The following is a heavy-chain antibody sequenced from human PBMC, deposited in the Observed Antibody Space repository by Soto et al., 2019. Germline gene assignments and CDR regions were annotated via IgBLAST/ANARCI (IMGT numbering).Heavy chain of an antibody. CDR1: GYTLTELS. J-gene: IGHJ6*02. CDR3: ATGTPRRYSSSWYGPHGNYYYYGMDV. D-gene: IGHD6-13*01. Sequence: QVQLVQSGAEVKKPGASVKVSCKVSGYTLTELSMHWVRQAPGKGLEWMGGFDPEDGETIYAQKFQGRVTMTEDTSTDTAYMELSSLRSEDTAVYYCATGTPRRYSSSWYGPHGNYYYYGMDVWGQGTTVTVSS. CDR2: FDPEDGET. V-gene: IGHV1-24*01.